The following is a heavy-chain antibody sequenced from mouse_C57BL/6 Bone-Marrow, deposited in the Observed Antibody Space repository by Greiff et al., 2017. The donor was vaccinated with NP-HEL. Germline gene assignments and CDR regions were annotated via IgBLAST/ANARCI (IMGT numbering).Heavy chain of an antibody. Sequence: QVQLKESGPGLVQPSQSLSITCTVSGFSLTSYGVHWVRQSPGKGLEWLGVIWSGGSTDYNAAFISRLSISKDNSKSQVFFKMNSLQADDTAIYYCARRGYDYDGGDFDYWGQGTTLTVSS. D-gene: IGHD2-4*01. CDR1: GFSLTSYG. CDR2: IWSGGST. CDR3: ARRGYDYDGGDFDY. V-gene: IGHV2-2*01. J-gene: IGHJ2*01.